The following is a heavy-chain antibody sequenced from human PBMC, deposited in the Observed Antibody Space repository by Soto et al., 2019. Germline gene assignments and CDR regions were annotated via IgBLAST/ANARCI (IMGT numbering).Heavy chain of an antibody. CDR2: ISSSSSYI. Sequence: GGSLRLSCAASGFTFSSYSMNWVRQAPGKGLEWVSSISSSSSYIYYADSVKGRFTISRDNAKNSLYLQMNSLRAEDTAVYYCARSSIGDRSWFDPWGQGTLVTVSS. D-gene: IGHD3-16*01. CDR1: GFTFSSYS. CDR3: ARSSIGDRSWFDP. V-gene: IGHV3-21*01. J-gene: IGHJ5*02.